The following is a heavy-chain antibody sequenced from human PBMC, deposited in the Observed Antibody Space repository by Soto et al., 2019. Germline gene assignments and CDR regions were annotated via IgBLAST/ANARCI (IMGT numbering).Heavy chain of an antibody. CDR3: AKDQKADGYNSQYYFDY. CDR2: ISGSGGST. D-gene: IGHD5-12*01. CDR1: GFTFSSYA. Sequence: PGGSLRLSCAASGFTFSSYAMSWVRQAPGKGLEWVSAISGSGGSTYYADSVKGRFTISRDNSKNTLYLQMNSLRAEDTAVYYFAKDQKADGYNSQYYFDYWGQGTLVTVSS. V-gene: IGHV3-23*01. J-gene: IGHJ4*02.